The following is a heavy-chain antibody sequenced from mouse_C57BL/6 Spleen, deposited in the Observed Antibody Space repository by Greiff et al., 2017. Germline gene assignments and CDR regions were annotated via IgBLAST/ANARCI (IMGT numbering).Heavy chain of an antibody. CDR1: GYTFTSYW. CDR2: IHPNSGST. Sequence: QVQLQQPGAELVKPGASVKLSCKASGYTFTSYWMHWVKQRPGQGLEWIGMIHPNSGSTNYNEKFKSKATLTVDKSSSTAYMQLSSLTSADSAVYYCARRGYGSSYDYWGQGTTLTVSS. CDR3: ARRGYGSSYDY. V-gene: IGHV1-64*01. J-gene: IGHJ2*01. D-gene: IGHD1-1*01.